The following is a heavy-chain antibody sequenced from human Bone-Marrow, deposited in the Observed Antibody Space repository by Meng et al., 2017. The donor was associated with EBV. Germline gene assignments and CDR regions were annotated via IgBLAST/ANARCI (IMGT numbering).Heavy chain of an antibody. CDR1: GYTFTSYA. J-gene: IGHJ4*02. V-gene: IGHV7-4-1*02. CDR2: INTNTGNP. Sequence: QVPLVQAGSELKKPGASVKVSCKASGYTFTSYAMKWVRQAPGQGLEWMGWINTNTGNPTYAQGFTGRFVFSLDTSVSTAYLQISSLKAEDTAVYYCAREAPDGYNPMPPVYWGQGTLVTVSS. D-gene: IGHD5-24*01. CDR3: AREAPDGYNPMPPVY.